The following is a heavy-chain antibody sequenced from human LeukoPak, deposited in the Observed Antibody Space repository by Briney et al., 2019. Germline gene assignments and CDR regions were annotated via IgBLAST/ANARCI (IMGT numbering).Heavy chain of an antibody. D-gene: IGHD6-19*01. CDR2: INHSGST. V-gene: IGHV4-34*01. Sequence: PSETLSLTCTVSGGSISSYYWSWIRQPPGKGLEWIGEINHSGSTNYNPSLKSRVTISVDTSKNQFSLKLSSVTAADTAVYYCAIRPIAVAGTGGLGYWGQGTLVTVSS. CDR1: GGSISSYY. J-gene: IGHJ4*02. CDR3: AIRPIAVAGTGGLGY.